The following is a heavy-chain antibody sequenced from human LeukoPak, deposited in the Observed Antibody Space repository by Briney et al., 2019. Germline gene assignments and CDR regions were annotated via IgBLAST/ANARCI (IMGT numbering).Heavy chain of an antibody. Sequence: GRSLRLSCAASGFTFSSYWMHWVRQAPGKGLVWVSRIDSDGSSTSYADSVKGRFTISRDNAKNTLYLQMNSLRAEDTAVYYCATRMSSSSLLDYWGQGTLVTVSS. CDR3: ATRMSSSSLLDY. CDR1: GFTFSSYW. D-gene: IGHD6-6*01. J-gene: IGHJ4*02. V-gene: IGHV3-74*01. CDR2: IDSDGSST.